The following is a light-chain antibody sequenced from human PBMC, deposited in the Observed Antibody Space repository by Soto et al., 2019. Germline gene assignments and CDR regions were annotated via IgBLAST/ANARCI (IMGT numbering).Light chain of an antibody. V-gene: IGLV2-14*01. CDR3: SSPTSSTTRL. CDR2: DVS. J-gene: IGLJ1*01. Sequence: LAQPASVSGSPGQSITISCTGTSSDVGGYKYVSWYQQHPGKAPKLIIYDVSNRPSGVSHRFSGSKSGDTASLTISGLQAEDEADYYCSSPTSSTTRLFGTGTKVTVL. CDR1: SSDVGGYKY.